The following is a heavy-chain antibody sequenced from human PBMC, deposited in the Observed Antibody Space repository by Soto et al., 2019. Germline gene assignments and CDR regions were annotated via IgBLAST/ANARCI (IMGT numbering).Heavy chain of an antibody. CDR1: GYTFTGYY. D-gene: IGHD3-10*01. CDR2: INPNSGGT. Sequence: QVQLVQSGAEVKKPGASVKVSCKASGYTFTGYYMHWVRQAPGQGLEWMGWINPNSGGTNYAQKFQGRVTMTRDTSISKADMELSRLRSDDTAVYYCARGVDYGSGSGYGMDVWGQGTTVTVSS. J-gene: IGHJ6*02. CDR3: ARGVDYGSGSGYGMDV. V-gene: IGHV1-2*02.